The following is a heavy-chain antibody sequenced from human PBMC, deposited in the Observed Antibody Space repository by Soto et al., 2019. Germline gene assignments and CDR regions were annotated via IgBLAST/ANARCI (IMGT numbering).Heavy chain of an antibody. J-gene: IGHJ4*02. D-gene: IGHD4-4*01. V-gene: IGHV1-18*01. CDR2: ISAYNGNT. CDR3: ARDGAFYTVTTRDGFDY. CDR1: GYTFTSYG. Sequence: QVQLVQSGAEVKKPGASVKVSCKASGYTFTSYGISWVRQAPGQGLEWMGWISAYNGNTKYAQKLQGRVTMTTDTSTSTAYMELRSLRSDDTAVYYCARDGAFYTVTTRDGFDYWGQGTLVTVSS.